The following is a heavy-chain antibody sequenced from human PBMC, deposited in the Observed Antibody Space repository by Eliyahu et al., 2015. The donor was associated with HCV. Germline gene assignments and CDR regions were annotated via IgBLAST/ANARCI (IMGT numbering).Heavy chain of an antibody. J-gene: IGHJ4*02. CDR3: ARGFGQFDS. Sequence: EVQLVESGGGLVQPGGSLRLSCATSGFTFSSYWMTWVRQAPGKGLEWVGNINHDGRERYYVDSVKGRFTSSRDNARKSLFLQMNNLRAEDTAVYYCARGFGQFDSWGQGTLVTVSS. CDR2: INHDGRER. V-gene: IGHV3-7*01. D-gene: IGHD2-21*01. CDR1: GFTFSSYW.